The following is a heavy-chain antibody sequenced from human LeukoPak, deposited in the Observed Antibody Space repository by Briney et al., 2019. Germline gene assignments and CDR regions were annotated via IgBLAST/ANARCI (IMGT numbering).Heavy chain of an antibody. CDR2: INPNSGGT. CDR1: GYTFTVNY. D-gene: IGHD3-22*01. J-gene: IGHJ4*02. CDR3: AGGGYYDSSGYYYPFDY. V-gene: IGHV1-2*02. Sequence: GASVKLSCKASGYTFTVNYMHWVRQAPGQGLEWMGWINPNSGGTNSAQKFHGRVTMTRDTSISTAYMELSRRRSDDTAVYYCAGGGYYDSSGYYYPFDYWGKGTLVTASS.